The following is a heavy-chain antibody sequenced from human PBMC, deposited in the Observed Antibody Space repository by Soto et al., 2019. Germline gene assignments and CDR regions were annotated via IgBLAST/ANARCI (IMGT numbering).Heavy chain of an antibody. CDR3: ARDPIGYGGWFDP. CDR1: GGSISGYY. V-gene: IGHV4-59*01. D-gene: IGHD5-12*01. CDR2: IYYSGST. Sequence: PSETLSLTCTVSGGSISGYYWSWIRQPPGKGLEWIGYIYYSGSTNYNPPLKSRVTISVDTSKNQFSLKLSSVTAADTAVYYCARDPIGYGGWFDPWGQGTLVTVSS. J-gene: IGHJ5*02.